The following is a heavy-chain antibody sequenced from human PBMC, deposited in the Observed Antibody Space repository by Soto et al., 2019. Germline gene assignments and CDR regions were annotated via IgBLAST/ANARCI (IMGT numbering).Heavy chain of an antibody. CDR2: IYSGGST. D-gene: IGHD2-15*01. J-gene: IGHJ6*03. Sequence: GESLKISCAASGFTVSSNYMSWARQAPGKGLEWVSVIYSGGSTYYADSVKGRFTISRHNSKNTLYLQMNSLRAEDTAVYYCARLTYDCSGGSCYSPLYYYYYYMDVWGKGTTVTVSS. CDR3: ARLTYDCSGGSCYSPLYYYYYYMDV. V-gene: IGHV3-53*04. CDR1: GFTVSSNY.